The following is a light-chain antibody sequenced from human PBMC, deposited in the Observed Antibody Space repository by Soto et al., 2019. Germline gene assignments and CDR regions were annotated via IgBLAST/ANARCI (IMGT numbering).Light chain of an antibody. CDR3: QSYDSSLSGSNYV. V-gene: IGLV1-40*01. Sequence: PVLTQPPSVSGAPGQRVTISCTGSSSNIGAGYDVHWYQQLPGTAPKLLIYGNSNRPSGVPDRFSGSKSGTSASLAITGLQAEDEADYYCQSYDSSLSGSNYVFGTGTKLTVL. J-gene: IGLJ1*01. CDR2: GNS. CDR1: SSNIGAGYD.